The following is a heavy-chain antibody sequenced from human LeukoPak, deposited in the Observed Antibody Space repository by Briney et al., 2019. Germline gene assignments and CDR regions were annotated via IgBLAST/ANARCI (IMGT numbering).Heavy chain of an antibody. V-gene: IGHV4-34*09. CDR1: GGSFSGYY. Sequence: SETLSLTCAVYGGSFSGYYWSWIRQPPGKGLEWIGYIYYSGSTYYDPSLKSRVTISVDTSKNQFSLRLSSVTAADTAVYYCARTIYYHISGYPVAFDYWGQGTLVTVSS. CDR3: ARTIYYHISGYPVAFDY. D-gene: IGHD3-22*01. CDR2: IYYSGST. J-gene: IGHJ4*02.